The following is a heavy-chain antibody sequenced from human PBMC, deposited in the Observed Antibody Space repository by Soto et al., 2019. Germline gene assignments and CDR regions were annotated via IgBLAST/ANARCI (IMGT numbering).Heavy chain of an antibody. CDR2: ISVYRGNT. D-gene: IGHD2-2*03. CDR3: VRSPMDGDYYYYGMDV. V-gene: IGHV1-18*01. Sequence: GASVKVSCKTSGYTFNSDGISWVRQAPGQGLEWMGWISVYRGNTNYAQKFQGRVTMTTDTSTSTAYMELTSLRFDDTAVYYCVRSPMDGDYYYYGMDVWGQGTTVTSP. J-gene: IGHJ6*02. CDR1: GYTFNSDG.